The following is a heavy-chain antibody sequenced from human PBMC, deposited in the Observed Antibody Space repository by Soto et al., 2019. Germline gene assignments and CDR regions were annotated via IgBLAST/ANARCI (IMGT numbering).Heavy chain of an antibody. Sequence: ASVKVSCKASGYTFTSYSIHWVRQAPGQGLEWMGIVNPSGGNTNYAQDFQGRVTMTTDTSTSTVYKELSSLRSEDTAVYYCARSVVGGNSDYWGQGTLVTVSS. CDR1: GYTFTSYS. CDR3: ARSVVGGNSDY. J-gene: IGHJ4*02. CDR2: VNPSGGNT. V-gene: IGHV1-46*03. D-gene: IGHD6-19*01.